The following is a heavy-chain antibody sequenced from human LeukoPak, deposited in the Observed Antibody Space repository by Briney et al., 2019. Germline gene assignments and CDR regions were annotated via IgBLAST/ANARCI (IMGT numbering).Heavy chain of an antibody. V-gene: IGHV3-30*18. CDR3: AKGMYYYDSSGYPPFDY. CDR2: ISYDGSNK. J-gene: IGHJ4*02. Sequence: PGRSLRLSCAASGFTFSSYGMHWVRQAPGKGLEWVAVISYDGSNKYYADSVKGRFPISRDNSKKTLYLQMNSLRAEDTAVYYCAKGMYYYDSSGYPPFDYWGQGTLVTVSS. CDR1: GFTFSSYG. D-gene: IGHD3-22*01.